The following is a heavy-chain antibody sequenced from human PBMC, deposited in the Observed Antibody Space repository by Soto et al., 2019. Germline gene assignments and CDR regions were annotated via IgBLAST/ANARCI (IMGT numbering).Heavy chain of an antibody. Sequence: ASVKVSCKASGYTFTSYGISWVRQAPGQGLEWMGWISAYNGNTNYAQKLQGRVTMTTDTSTSTAYMEPRSLRSDDTAVYYCARDGGYSSSWYYFDYWGQGTLVTVSS. D-gene: IGHD6-13*01. CDR2: ISAYNGNT. CDR3: ARDGGYSSSWYYFDY. J-gene: IGHJ4*02. CDR1: GYTFTSYG. V-gene: IGHV1-18*01.